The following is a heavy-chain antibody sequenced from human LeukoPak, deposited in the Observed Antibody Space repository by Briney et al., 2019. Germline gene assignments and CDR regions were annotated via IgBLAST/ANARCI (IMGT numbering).Heavy chain of an antibody. Sequence: PGGSLRLSCAASGFTFSSYAMHWVRQAPGKGLEWVAVISYDGSNKYYADSVKGRFTISRDNSKNTLYLQMNSLRAEDTAVYYCARDSANSRGTFDYWGQGTLVTVSS. CDR2: ISYDGSNK. CDR3: ARDSANSRGTFDY. J-gene: IGHJ4*02. CDR1: GFTFSSYA. D-gene: IGHD4/OR15-4a*01. V-gene: IGHV3-30-3*01.